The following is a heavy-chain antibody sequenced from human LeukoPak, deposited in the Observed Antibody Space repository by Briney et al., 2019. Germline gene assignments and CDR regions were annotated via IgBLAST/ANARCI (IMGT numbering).Heavy chain of an antibody. V-gene: IGHV1-18*01. Sequence: ASVKVSCKASGYTFTSYGISWVRQAPGQGLEWMGWISAYNSNTNYAQKLQGRVTMTTDTSTSTAYMELRSLRSDDTAVYYCAITLDADYSSSSWFDPWGQGTLVTVSS. J-gene: IGHJ5*02. CDR1: GYTFTSYG. CDR2: ISAYNSNT. D-gene: IGHD6-6*01. CDR3: AITLDADYSSSSWFDP.